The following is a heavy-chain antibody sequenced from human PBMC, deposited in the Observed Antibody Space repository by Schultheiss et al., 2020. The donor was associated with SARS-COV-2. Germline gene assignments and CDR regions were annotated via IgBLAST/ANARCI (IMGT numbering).Heavy chain of an antibody. CDR3: ARGREWELHPFDY. V-gene: IGHV4-34*01. D-gene: IGHD1-26*01. J-gene: IGHJ4*02. CDR1: GGSFSGYY. CDR2: IYHSGST. Sequence: SETLSLTCAVYGGSFSGYYWSWIRQPPGKGLEWIGSIYHSGSTYYNPSLKSRVTISVDTSKNQFSLKLSSVTAADTAVYYCARGREWELHPFDYWGQGTLVTVSS.